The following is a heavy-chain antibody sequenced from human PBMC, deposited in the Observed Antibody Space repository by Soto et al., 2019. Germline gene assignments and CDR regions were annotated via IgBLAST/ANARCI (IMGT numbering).Heavy chain of an antibody. CDR3: ARSPSILRYFEKGRYNWFDP. CDR2: IIPIFGTA. V-gene: IGHV1-69*01. CDR1: GGTFSSYA. D-gene: IGHD3-9*01. J-gene: IGHJ5*02. Sequence: QVQLVQSGAEVKKPGSSVKVSCKASGGTFSSYAISWVRQAPGQGLEWMGGIIPIFGTANYAQKFQGRVTITADESMSTAYMELSSLRSDDTAVYYCARSPSILRYFEKGRYNWFDPWGQGTLVTVSS.